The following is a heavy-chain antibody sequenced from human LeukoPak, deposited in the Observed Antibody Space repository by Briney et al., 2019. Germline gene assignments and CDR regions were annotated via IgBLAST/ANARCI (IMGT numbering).Heavy chain of an antibody. D-gene: IGHD6-13*01. V-gene: IGHV3-23*01. CDR2: ISGSGSST. J-gene: IGHJ4*02. CDR3: ARDSLGDSSSWYPPGGDY. Sequence: GGSLRLSCAASGFTFSNYAMSWVRQAPGKGLEWVSTISGSGSSTYYADSVKGRFTISRDNSKNTLYLQMNSLRAEDTAVYYCARDSLGDSSSWYPPGGDYWGQGTLATVSS. CDR1: GFTFSNYA.